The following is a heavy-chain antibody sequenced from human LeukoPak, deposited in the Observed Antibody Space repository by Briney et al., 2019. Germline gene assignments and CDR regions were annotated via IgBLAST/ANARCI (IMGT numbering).Heavy chain of an antibody. CDR3: AELGITMIGGV. V-gene: IGHV3-30*04. Sequence: GGSLRLSCAASGFTFSNYPMHWVRQAPGKELEWVAVVSDDGNNIYYADSVKGRFTISRDNAKNSLYLQMNSLRAEDTAVYYCAELGITMIGGVWGKGTTVTISS. CDR1: GFTFSNYP. D-gene: IGHD3-10*02. CDR2: VSDDGNNI. J-gene: IGHJ6*04.